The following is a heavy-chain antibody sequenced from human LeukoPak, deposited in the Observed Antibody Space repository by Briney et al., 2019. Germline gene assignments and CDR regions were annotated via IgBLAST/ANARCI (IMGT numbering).Heavy chain of an antibody. J-gene: IGHJ3*01. V-gene: IGHV1-2*02. Sequence: GASVKVSCKASGYTFTGYYMHWVRQAPGQGLEWMGWINPNSGGTNYAQKFQGRVTMTRDTSIGTAYMEVNSLRSDDTAVYSCAITIVENAYDVWGQGTMVTVSS. CDR3: AITIVENAYDV. D-gene: IGHD3-22*01. CDR2: INPNSGGT. CDR1: GYTFTGYY.